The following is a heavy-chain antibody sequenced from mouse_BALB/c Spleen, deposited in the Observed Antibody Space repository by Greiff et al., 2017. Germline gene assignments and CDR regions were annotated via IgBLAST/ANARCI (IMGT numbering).Heavy chain of an antibody. Sequence: QVQLQQPGAELVRPGASVKLSCKASGYTFTSYWINWVKQRPGQGLEWIGNIYPSDSYTNYNQKFKDKATLTVDKSSSTAYMQLSSPTSEDSAVYYCTRREWFDYWGQGTTLTVSS. CDR2: IYPSDSYT. J-gene: IGHJ2*01. CDR1: GYTFTSYW. CDR3: TRREWFDY. V-gene: IGHV1-69*02.